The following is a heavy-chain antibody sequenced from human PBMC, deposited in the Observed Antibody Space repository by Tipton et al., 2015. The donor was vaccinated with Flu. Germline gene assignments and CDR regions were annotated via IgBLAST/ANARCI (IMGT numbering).Heavy chain of an antibody. CDR3: ARDDSGIYDATPQFDP. J-gene: IGHJ5*02. V-gene: IGHV6-1*01. CDR2: TYYRSKWYF. D-gene: IGHD5/OR15-5a*01. CDR1: GDSVSSDSAA. Sequence: GLVKPSQTLSLTCAISGDSVSSDSAAWSWIRQSPSRGLEWLGRTYYRSKWYFGSALSVTGRLTINPDTSKNQFSLQLTSVTPEDTAVYYCARDDSGIYDATPQFDPWGQGTLVTVSS.